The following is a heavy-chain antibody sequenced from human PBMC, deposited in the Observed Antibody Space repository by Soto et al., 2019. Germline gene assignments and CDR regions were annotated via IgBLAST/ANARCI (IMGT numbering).Heavy chain of an antibody. V-gene: IGHV4-59*01. D-gene: IGHD2-8*01. J-gene: IGHJ4*02. CDR1: GGSISSYY. Sequence: LSLTCTVSGGSISSYYWSWIRQPPGKGLEWIGYIYYSGSTNYNPSLKSRVTISVDTSKNQFSLKLSSVTAADTAVYYCARASGVMVYASDYWGQGTLVTVS. CDR2: IYYSGST. CDR3: ARASGVMVYASDY.